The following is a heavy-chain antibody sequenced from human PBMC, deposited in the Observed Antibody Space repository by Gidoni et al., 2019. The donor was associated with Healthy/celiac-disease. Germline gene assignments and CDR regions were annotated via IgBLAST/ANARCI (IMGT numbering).Heavy chain of an antibody. CDR3: AKDRGSSSWYNYYYGMDV. V-gene: IGHV3-30*18. CDR1: GFTFSRYC. J-gene: IGHJ6*02. CDR2: ISYDGSNK. Sequence: VQLVESGGGVVQPGRSLRLSCAASGFTFSRYCMHWVRQAPGKGLEWVAVISYDGSNKYYADSVKGRFTISRDNSKNTLYLQMNSLRAEDTAVYYCAKDRGSSSWYNYYYGMDVWGQGTTVTVSS. D-gene: IGHD6-13*01.